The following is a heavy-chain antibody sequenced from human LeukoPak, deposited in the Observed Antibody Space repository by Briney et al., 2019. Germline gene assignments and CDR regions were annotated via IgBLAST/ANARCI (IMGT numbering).Heavy chain of an antibody. J-gene: IGHJ4*02. CDR3: ARDGHRRYYYNGGGYYRGDY. CDR2: ISGYNGNA. D-gene: IGHD3-22*01. Sequence: ASVKVSCKASGYSFNSYGISWVRQAPGQGLEWMGWISGYNGNAKYAQKLQGRITMTTDISTSTAYMELRSLRSDDTAVYYCARDGHRRYYYNGGGYYRGDYWGQGTLVTVSS. CDR1: GYSFNSYG. V-gene: IGHV1-18*01.